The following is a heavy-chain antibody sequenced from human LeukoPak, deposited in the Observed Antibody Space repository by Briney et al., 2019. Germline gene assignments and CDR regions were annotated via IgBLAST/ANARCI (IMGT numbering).Heavy chain of an antibody. V-gene: IGHV4-59*01. CDR1: GGSISTYY. Sequence: SETLSLTCIVSGGSISTYYWSWIRQPPGKGLEWIGYIYSSGSTYFNPSLTSRVTISVDASRSRFSLSLTSVTAADTAVYYCARADYGGNSAAFAIWGQGTMVTVSS. D-gene: IGHD4-23*01. CDR2: IYSSGST. J-gene: IGHJ3*02. CDR3: ARADYGGNSAAFAI.